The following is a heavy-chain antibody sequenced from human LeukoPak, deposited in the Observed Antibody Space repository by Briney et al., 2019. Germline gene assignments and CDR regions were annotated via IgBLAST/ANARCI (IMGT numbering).Heavy chain of an antibody. D-gene: IGHD3-16*01. V-gene: IGHV1-69*01. CDR2: IIPIFGTA. CDR1: GCTFSSYA. J-gene: IGHJ5*02. Sequence: PVKVSCKASGCTFSSYATSWVRQAPAPGLEWMGVIIPIFGTANYAQKFQGRVTITADESTGTAYRELSSRMSEDTPVNYCARDLKFGDYDPLTPWFDPWGQGTLVTVSS. CDR3: ARDLKFGDYDPLTPWFDP.